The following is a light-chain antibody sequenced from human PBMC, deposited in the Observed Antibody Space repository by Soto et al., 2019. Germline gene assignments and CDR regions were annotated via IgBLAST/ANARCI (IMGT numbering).Light chain of an antibody. V-gene: IGKV1-39*01. J-gene: IGKJ3*01. CDR3: QQSYSTS. CDR1: QRISSY. Sequence: DIQMTPSPSSLSASVGDRVTITCRASQRISSYLNWYQQKPGKAPKLLIYAASSLQSGVPSRFSGSGSGSDFTLTIISLQPEDFATYYCQQSYSTSFGPGTKVDIK. CDR2: AAS.